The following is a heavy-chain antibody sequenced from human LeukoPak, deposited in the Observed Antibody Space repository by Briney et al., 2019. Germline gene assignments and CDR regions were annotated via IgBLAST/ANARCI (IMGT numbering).Heavy chain of an antibody. J-gene: IGHJ4*02. CDR2: LSAYNGNT. CDR1: GYTFTSYG. V-gene: IGHV1-18*01. CDR3: ARDLRMYSSSSSGFVY. D-gene: IGHD6-6*01. Sequence: GASVKVSCKASGYTFTSYGISWVRQAPGQGLEWMGWLSAYNGNTNYAQKLQGRVTMTTDTSTSTAYMELRSLRSDDTAVYYCARDLRMYSSSSSGFVYWGQGTLVTVSS.